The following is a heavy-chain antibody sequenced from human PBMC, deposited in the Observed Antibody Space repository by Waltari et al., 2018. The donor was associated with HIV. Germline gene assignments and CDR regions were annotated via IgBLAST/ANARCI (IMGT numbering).Heavy chain of an antibody. CDR2: VSGQKRDT. D-gene: IGHD4-17*01. V-gene: IGHV1-18*01. CDR1: GYFLLSCG. Sequence: QVHLVQSGTEVKDPGASVRVSCKTSGYFLLSCGCSWVRQAPGQGLEWIGWVSGQKRDTYYEQKFQGRVAMTTDISTTTAYMELKSLISDDTAMYFCVRGAYGDINDYWGQGTLVAVSS. CDR3: VRGAYGDINDY. J-gene: IGHJ4*02.